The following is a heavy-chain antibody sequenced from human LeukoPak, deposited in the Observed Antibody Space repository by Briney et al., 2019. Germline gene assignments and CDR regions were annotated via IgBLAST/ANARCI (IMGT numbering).Heavy chain of an antibody. V-gene: IGHV5-51*01. CDR2: IYPRDSDT. CDR1: GYIFTNYW. CDR3: ARRQYSGYDFDF. Sequence: GESLKISCKASGYIFTNYWIGWVRQMPGKGLEWMGIIYPRDSDTRYSPSFQGQITVSADKSISTAYLQWNTLEASDTAMYYCARRQYSGYDFDFWGQGTLVTVSS. J-gene: IGHJ4*02. D-gene: IGHD5-12*01.